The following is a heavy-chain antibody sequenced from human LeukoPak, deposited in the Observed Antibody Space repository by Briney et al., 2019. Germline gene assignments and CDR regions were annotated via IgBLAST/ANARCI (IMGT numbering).Heavy chain of an antibody. D-gene: IGHD3-22*01. CDR3: ARWGNYDSSVDARPFDY. Sequence: SETLSLTCTVSGGSISSSSYYWGWIRQPPGKGLEWIGSIYYSGSTYYNPSLKSRVTISVDTSKNQFSLKLSSVTAADTAVYYCARWGNYDSSVDARPFDYWGQGTLVTVSS. CDR2: IYYSGST. CDR1: GGSISSSSYY. J-gene: IGHJ4*02. V-gene: IGHV4-39*01.